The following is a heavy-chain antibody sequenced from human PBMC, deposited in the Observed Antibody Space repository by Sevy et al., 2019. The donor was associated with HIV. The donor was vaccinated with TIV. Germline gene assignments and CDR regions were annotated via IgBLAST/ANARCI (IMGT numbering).Heavy chain of an antibody. D-gene: IGHD3-22*01. V-gene: IGHV1-24*01. J-gene: IGHJ5*02. CDR1: GYTLTELS. CDR3: AQYYYDSSGYYRSGWFDP. CDR2: FDPEDGET. Sequence: ASVKVSCKVSGYTLTELSMHWVRQAPGKGLEWMGGFDPEDGETIYAQKFQGRVTMTEDTSTDTAYMELSSLRSEDMAVYYCAQYYYDSSGYYRSGWFDPWGQGTLVTVSS.